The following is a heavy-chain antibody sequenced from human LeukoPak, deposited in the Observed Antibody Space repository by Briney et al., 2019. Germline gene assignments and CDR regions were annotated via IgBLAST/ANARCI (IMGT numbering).Heavy chain of an antibody. CDR3: AKEAGRYSSPHFDY. J-gene: IGHJ4*02. CDR2: ISYDGSNK. CDR1: GFTFSSYG. Sequence: PGGSLRLSCAASGFTFSSYGMHWVRQAQGKGLEWVAVISYDGSNKYYADSVKGRFTISRDNSKNTLYLQMNSLRAEDTAVYYCAKEAGRYSSPHFDYWGQGTLVTVSS. V-gene: IGHV3-30*18. D-gene: IGHD5-12*01.